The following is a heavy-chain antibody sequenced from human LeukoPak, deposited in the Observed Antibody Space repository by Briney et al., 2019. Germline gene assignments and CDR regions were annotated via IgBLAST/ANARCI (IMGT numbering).Heavy chain of an antibody. D-gene: IGHD3-22*01. CDR2: MNPNSGNT. CDR1: GYTFTSYD. Sequence: ASVKVSRKGSGYTFTSYDINWVRQATGQGLEWMGWMNPNSGNTGYVQKFQGRVTITRNTSISTAYMELSSLRSEDTAVYYCARALVNSDSSGYAKNDAFDIWGQGTMVTVSS. CDR3: ARALVNSDSSGYAKNDAFDI. J-gene: IGHJ3*02. V-gene: IGHV1-8*03.